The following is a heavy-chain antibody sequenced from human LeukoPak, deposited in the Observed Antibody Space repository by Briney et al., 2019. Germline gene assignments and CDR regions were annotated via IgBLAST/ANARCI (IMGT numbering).Heavy chain of an antibody. V-gene: IGHV3-7*03. J-gene: IGHJ4*02. Sequence: GGSLRLSCAASGFTFSNYWMSWVRQAPGKGLEWVANIKQDESEKYYVDSVKGRFTISRDNAKNSLYLQMNSLRAEDTAVYFCARGGGYSYVIFDYWGQGTLVTVSS. D-gene: IGHD5-18*01. CDR3: ARGGGYSYVIFDY. CDR2: IKQDESEK. CDR1: GFTFSNYW.